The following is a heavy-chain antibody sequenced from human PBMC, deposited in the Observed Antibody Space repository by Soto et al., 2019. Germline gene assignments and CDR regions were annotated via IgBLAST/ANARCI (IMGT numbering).Heavy chain of an antibody. CDR2: INHSGST. CDR1: GGSFSGYY. Sequence: QVQLQQWGAGLLKPSETLSLTCAVYGGSFSGYYWSWIRQPPGKGLEWLGEINHSGSTNYNPSLKSRVTISVDTSKNQFSLKLSSVTAADTAVYYCARIRHTALVAEDVAGYMDVWGKGTTVTVSS. CDR3: ARIRHTALVAEDVAGYMDV. D-gene: IGHD2-21*01. V-gene: IGHV4-34*01. J-gene: IGHJ6*03.